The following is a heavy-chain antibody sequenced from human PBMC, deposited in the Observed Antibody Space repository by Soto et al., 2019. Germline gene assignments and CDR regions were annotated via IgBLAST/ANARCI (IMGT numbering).Heavy chain of an antibody. J-gene: IGHJ5*02. D-gene: IGHD1-26*01. CDR1: GYTFTSYD. CDR3: ARVVGALGHWFDP. CDR2: MNPNSGNT. V-gene: IGHV1-18*01. Sequence: ASVKVSCKASGYTFTSYDINWVRQATGQGLEYLGWMNPNSGNTNYAQKLQGRVTMTTDTSTSTAYMELRSLRSDDTAVYYCARVVGALGHWFDPWGQGTLVTVSS.